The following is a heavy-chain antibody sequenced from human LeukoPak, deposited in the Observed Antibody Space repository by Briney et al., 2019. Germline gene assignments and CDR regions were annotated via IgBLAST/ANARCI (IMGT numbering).Heavy chain of an antibody. CDR2: IYSSGST. CDR3: ARMYSGTYGGIDY. Sequence: KTSETLSLTCAVSGGSISSYYWSWIRQPAGGGLEWIGRIYSSGSTNYNPSLKSRVTLSLATSKNQFSLQLSSVTAADTAVYYCARMYSGTYGGIDYWGQGALVTVSS. V-gene: IGHV4-4*07. J-gene: IGHJ4*02. D-gene: IGHD1-26*01. CDR1: GGSISSYY.